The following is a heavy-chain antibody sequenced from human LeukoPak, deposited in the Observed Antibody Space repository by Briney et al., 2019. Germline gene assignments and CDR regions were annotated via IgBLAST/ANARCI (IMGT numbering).Heavy chain of an antibody. V-gene: IGHV3-48*01. J-gene: IGHJ5*02. CDR3: ASDPMLGYCSSTSCSPNWFDP. CDR1: GFTFSSYS. CDR2: ISSSSSTI. D-gene: IGHD2-2*01. Sequence: LPGGSLRLSCAASGFTFSSYSMNWVRQAPGKGREWVSYISSSSSTIYYADSVKGRFTISRDNAKNSLYLQMNSLRAEDTAVYYCASDPMLGYCSSTSCSPNWFDPWGQGTLVTVSS.